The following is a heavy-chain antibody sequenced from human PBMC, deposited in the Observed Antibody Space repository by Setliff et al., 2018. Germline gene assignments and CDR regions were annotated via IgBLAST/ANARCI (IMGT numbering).Heavy chain of an antibody. CDR2: IYHGGDT. V-gene: IGHV4-34*01. Sequence: SETLSLTCAAYGGTFSDYHWTWIRQPPGKGLEWIGRIYHGGDTYYNASLKSRLTISVDTSKNQFSLKLSSVTAADTAVYYCARGRAGHSGHWGQGTLVTVSS. CDR3: ARGRAGHSGH. J-gene: IGHJ4*02. D-gene: IGHD6-19*01. CDR1: GGTFSDYH.